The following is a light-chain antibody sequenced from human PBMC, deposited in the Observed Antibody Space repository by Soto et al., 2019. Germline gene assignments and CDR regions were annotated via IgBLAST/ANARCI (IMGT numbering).Light chain of an antibody. CDR1: SSDVGNNNF. J-gene: IGLJ3*02. V-gene: IGLV2-14*01. CDR3: CSYTTFGKRV. Sequence: QSVLTQPASVSGSPGQSITISCTGTSSDVGNNNFVSWYQQYPGKAPRLMIYEVSNRPSGVYERFAGSKSGNTASLAISGLQVEDEADYYCCSYTTFGKRVFGGGTKLTVL. CDR2: EVS.